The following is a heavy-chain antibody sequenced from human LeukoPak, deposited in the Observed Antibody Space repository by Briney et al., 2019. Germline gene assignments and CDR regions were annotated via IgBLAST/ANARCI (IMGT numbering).Heavy chain of an antibody. CDR1: GYTFTGYY. Sequence: ASVKVSCKASGYTFTGYYMHWVRQAPGQGLEWMGWINPNSGGTNYAQKFQGRVTMTRDTSISTAYMELSRLRSDDTAVYYCARTRFGYYGSGSYYGYWGQGTLVTVSS. CDR2: INPNSGGT. V-gene: IGHV1-2*02. CDR3: ARTRFGYYGSGSYYGY. J-gene: IGHJ4*02. D-gene: IGHD3-10*01.